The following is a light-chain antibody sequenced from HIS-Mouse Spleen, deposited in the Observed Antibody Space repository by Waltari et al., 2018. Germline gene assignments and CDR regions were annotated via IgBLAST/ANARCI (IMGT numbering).Light chain of an antibody. CDR1: SSDVGGYNY. Sequence: QSALTQPPSASGSPGQSVTISCTGTSSDVGGYNYVSWYQQHPGKAPKLMIYEVSKRPSGVPGRFSGYKSGNTAPLTVSGLQADDEADYYCSSYAGSSTLVFGGGTKLTVL. CDR2: EVS. CDR3: SSYAGSSTLV. J-gene: IGLJ2*01. V-gene: IGLV2-8*01.